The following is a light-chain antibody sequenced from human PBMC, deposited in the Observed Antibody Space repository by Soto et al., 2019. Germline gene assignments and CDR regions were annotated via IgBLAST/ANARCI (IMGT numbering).Light chain of an antibody. CDR2: DAS. V-gene: IGKV1-33*01. CDR3: QQYDNLPLT. Sequence: DIQMTQSPSSLSASVGDRVTITCQASQDISKYLNWYQQKPGKAPKLLIYDASNLETGVPSKFSGSGSGTDFAFTISSLQPEDIATYYCQQYDNLPLTLGGGTRVEIK. CDR1: QDISKY. J-gene: IGKJ4*01.